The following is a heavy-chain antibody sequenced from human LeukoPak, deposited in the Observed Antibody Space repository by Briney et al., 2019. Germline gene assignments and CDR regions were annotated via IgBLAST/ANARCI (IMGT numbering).Heavy chain of an antibody. CDR1: GGTFSNYA. Sequence: GASVKVSCKASGGTFSNYAISWVRQAPGQGLEWMGGIIPIFGTANYAQKFQGRVTITADESTSTAYMELSSLRSEDTAVYYCARDRQLVHGYYYYYMDVWGKGTTVTVSS. D-gene: IGHD6-6*01. CDR3: ARDRQLVHGYYYYYMDV. J-gene: IGHJ6*03. CDR2: IIPIFGTA. V-gene: IGHV1-69*13.